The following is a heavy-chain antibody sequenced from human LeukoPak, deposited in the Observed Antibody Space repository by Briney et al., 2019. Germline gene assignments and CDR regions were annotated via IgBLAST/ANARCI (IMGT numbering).Heavy chain of an antibody. J-gene: IGHJ4*02. Sequence: ASVKVSCKASGGTFSSYAISWVRQAPGQGLEWMGGINPIFGTANYAQKFQGRVTITADESTSTAYMELSSLRSEDTAVYYCARRGSYGYNWYYFDYWGQGTLVTVSS. CDR1: GGTFSSYA. CDR2: INPIFGTA. CDR3: ARRGSYGYNWYYFDY. D-gene: IGHD5-24*01. V-gene: IGHV1-69*13.